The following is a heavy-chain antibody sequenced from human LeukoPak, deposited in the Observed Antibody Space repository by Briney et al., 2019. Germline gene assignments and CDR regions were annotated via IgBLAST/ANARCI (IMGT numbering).Heavy chain of an antibody. Sequence: GGSLRLSCAASGFTFSRHGMHWVSLAPGKGLEWVAFIAYDGRIANYADSVKGRFTISRDNSKNTVYLQMNSLRAEDTAVYCCARFTGGDSSGYYEDWGQGTLVTVSS. CDR3: ARFTGGDSSGYYED. CDR1: GFTFSRHG. D-gene: IGHD3-22*01. V-gene: IGHV3-33*01. J-gene: IGHJ4*02. CDR2: IAYDGRIA.